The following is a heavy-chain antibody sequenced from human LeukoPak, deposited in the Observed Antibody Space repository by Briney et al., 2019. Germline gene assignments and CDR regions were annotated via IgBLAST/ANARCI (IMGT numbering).Heavy chain of an antibody. CDR1: GFTFSSYG. CDR3: ARGSGSFSGGFDY. J-gene: IGHJ4*02. CDR2: IWSDGSNK. D-gene: IGHD1-26*01. Sequence: PGRSLRLSCAASGFTFSSYGMHWVRHTPGKELEWVAIIWSDGSNKYYADSVKGRFTISRDNSKNTLYLQMNSLRAEDTAVYYCARGSGSFSGGFDYWGQGTLVTVSS. V-gene: IGHV3-33*01.